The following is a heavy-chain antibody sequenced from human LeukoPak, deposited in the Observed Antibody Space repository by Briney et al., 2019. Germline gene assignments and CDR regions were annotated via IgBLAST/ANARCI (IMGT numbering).Heavy chain of an antibody. CDR2: ISSSSTTM. D-gene: IGHD5-18*01. CDR1: GFTFTNYN. J-gene: IGHJ4*02. Sequence: GGSLRRSCVASGFTFTNYNMNWVRQAPGKRLEWVSQISSSSTTMYYADSVKGRFTISRDNSKNTLYLQMNSLRPEDTAVYYCARVRARIQLWIPVDSWGQGTLVTVSS. CDR3: ARVRARIQLWIPVDS. V-gene: IGHV3-48*01.